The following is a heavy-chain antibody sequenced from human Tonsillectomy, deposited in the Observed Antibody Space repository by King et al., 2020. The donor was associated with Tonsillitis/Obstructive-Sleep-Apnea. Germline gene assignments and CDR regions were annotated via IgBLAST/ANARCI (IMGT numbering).Heavy chain of an antibody. V-gene: IGHV4-30-2*01. D-gene: IGHD2-21*01. Sequence: QLQESASGLVKPSQTLSLTCTVSGASISSGGYYWSWIRQPPGKGLEWIGYIYHSGSTYYNPSLKSRVTISVDRSKNKFSLKLSSVTAADTAVYYCGSDVVDYELTYVYTCGQEAPGSVSS. CDR2: IYHSGST. CDR1: GASISSGGYY. J-gene: IGHJ5*02. CDR3: GSDVVDYELTYVYT.